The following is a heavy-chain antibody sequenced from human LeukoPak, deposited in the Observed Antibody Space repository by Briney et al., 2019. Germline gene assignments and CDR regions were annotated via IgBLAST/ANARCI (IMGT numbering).Heavy chain of an antibody. Sequence: SETLSLTCTVSGGSIGTYSWNWIRQPPGKGLEWIGYIYYSGTTNYNPSLKSRVTISVDTSKNQFSLKLSSVTAADTAVYYCARGSNPLKWFYHRIQFDYWGQGTLVTVSS. J-gene: IGHJ4*02. CDR3: ARGSNPLKWFYHRIQFDY. D-gene: IGHD3-22*01. V-gene: IGHV4-59*12. CDR2: IYYSGTT. CDR1: GGSIGTYS.